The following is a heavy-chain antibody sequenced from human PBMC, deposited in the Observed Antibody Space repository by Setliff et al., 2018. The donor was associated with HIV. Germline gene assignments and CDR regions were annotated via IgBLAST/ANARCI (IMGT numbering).Heavy chain of an antibody. D-gene: IGHD6-6*01. V-gene: IGHV4-59*08. CDR3: ARHVGYSSSSLDY. J-gene: IGHJ4*02. Sequence: SETLSLTCTVSGGSISNYYWSWIRQPPGKGLEWIGYIYYSGTTNYNPSLKSRVTISVDTSKNQFSLKLSSVTAADTAVYYCARHVGYSSSSLDYWGQGTLVTVSS. CDR1: GGSISNYY. CDR2: IYYSGTT.